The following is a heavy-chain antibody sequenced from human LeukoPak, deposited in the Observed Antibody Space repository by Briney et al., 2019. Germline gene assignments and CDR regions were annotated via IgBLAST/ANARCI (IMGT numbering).Heavy chain of an antibody. CDR2: ISYDGSNK. CDR1: GFTFSNYG. CDR3: AKGQVVGATTSPFDY. J-gene: IGHJ4*02. V-gene: IGHV3-30*18. D-gene: IGHD1-26*01. Sequence: PGGSLRLSRAASGFTFSNYGMHCVRQAPGKGLEWVAIISYDGSNKHYAASVMGRFTISRDNSKNTLYLQMNSLRAEDTAVYYCAKGQVVGATTSPFDYWGQGTLVTVSS.